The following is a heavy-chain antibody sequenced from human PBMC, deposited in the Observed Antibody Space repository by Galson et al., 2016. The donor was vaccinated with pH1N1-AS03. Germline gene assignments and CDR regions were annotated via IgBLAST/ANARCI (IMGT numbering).Heavy chain of an antibody. CDR3: AKVMHGYGSSWSNFFDH. D-gene: IGHD6-13*01. Sequence: SLRLSCAASGFTFNCAMSWVRQAPGRGLEWVSAISGSGDNTFYEDSVRGRFTISRDNSENTLYLQMNNLRAEDTAVYYCAKVMHGYGSSWSNFFDHWGQGPLVTVSS. J-gene: IGHJ4*02. V-gene: IGHV3-23*01. CDR2: ISGSGDNT. CDR1: GFTFNCA.